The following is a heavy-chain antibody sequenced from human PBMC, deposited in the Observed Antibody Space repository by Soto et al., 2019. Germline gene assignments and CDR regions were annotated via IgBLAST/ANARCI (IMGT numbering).Heavy chain of an antibody. CDR3: ARSQPIAAAGYYYYYGLDV. V-gene: IGHV5-10-1*01. Sequence: PGESLKISCNGSGYTFTDYWISWVRQMPWKGLEWMGRIDPSDSYTKYSPSFQGHVTMSGDKSITTAYLQWSSLKASDTAIYYCARSQPIAAAGYYYYYGLDVWRQGTTVAVSS. D-gene: IGHD6-13*01. CDR1: GYTFTDYW. CDR2: IDPSDSYT. J-gene: IGHJ6*02.